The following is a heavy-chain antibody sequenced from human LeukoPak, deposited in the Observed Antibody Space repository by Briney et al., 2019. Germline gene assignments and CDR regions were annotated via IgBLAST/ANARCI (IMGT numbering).Heavy chain of an antibody. Sequence: SVKVSCKASGGTFSSYAISWVRQAPGQGLEWMGGIIPIFGTANYAQKFQGRVTITADKSTSTAYMELRSLRSDDTAVYYCARGGAAAGTSSLSDYWGQGTLVTVSS. CDR3: ARGGAAAGTSSLSDY. J-gene: IGHJ4*02. CDR1: GGTFSSYA. D-gene: IGHD6-13*01. V-gene: IGHV1-69*06. CDR2: IIPIFGTA.